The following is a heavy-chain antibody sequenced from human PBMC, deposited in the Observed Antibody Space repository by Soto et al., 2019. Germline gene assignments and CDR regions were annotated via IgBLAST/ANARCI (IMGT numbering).Heavy chain of an antibody. J-gene: IGHJ4*02. CDR3: ARDGYYDSSGYYYRQVDY. Sequence: QVQLVQSGAEVKKPGASVKVSCKASGYTFTSYYMHWVRQAPGQGLEWMGIINPSGGSTSYAQKFQGGVTMTRDTSTSTVDMELSSLRSEDTAVYYCARDGYYDSSGYYYRQVDYWGQGTLVTVSS. CDR1: GYTFTSYY. V-gene: IGHV1-46*01. D-gene: IGHD3-22*01. CDR2: INPSGGST.